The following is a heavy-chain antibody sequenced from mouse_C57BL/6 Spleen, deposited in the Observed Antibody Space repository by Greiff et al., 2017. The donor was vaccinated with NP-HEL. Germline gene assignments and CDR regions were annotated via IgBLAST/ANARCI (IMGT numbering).Heavy chain of an antibody. Sequence: QVQLKQSGAELVRPGSSVKLSCKASGYTFTSYWMHWVKQRPIQGLEWIGNIDPSDSETHYNQKFKDKATLTVDKSSSTAYMQLSSLTSEDSAVYYCARYGSSYGDYFDYWGQGTTLTVSS. CDR2: IDPSDSET. D-gene: IGHD1-1*01. J-gene: IGHJ2*01. V-gene: IGHV1-52*01. CDR3: ARYGSSYGDYFDY. CDR1: GYTFTSYW.